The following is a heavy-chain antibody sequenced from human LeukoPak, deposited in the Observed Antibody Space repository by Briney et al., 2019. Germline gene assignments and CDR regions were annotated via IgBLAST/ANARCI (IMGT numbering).Heavy chain of an antibody. CDR3: ARWTHEYSSSSFNWFDP. CDR2: INPSGGST. J-gene: IGHJ5*02. CDR1: GYTFTSYY. D-gene: IGHD6-6*01. Sequence: ASVKVSCKASGYTFTSYYMHWVRQAPGQGLEWMGIINPSGGSTSYAQKFQGRVTMTRDTSTSTVYVELSSLRSEDTAVYYCARWTHEYSSSSFNWFDPWGQGTLVTVSS. V-gene: IGHV1-46*01.